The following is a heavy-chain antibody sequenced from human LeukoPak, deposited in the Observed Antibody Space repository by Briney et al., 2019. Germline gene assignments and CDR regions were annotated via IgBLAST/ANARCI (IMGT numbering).Heavy chain of an antibody. V-gene: IGHV3-53*01. CDR2: IYSGGST. CDR3: ARGYDHYYGSGEIDY. CDR1: GFTVSSNY. Sequence: GGSLRLSCAASGFTVSSNYMSWVRQAPGKGLEWVSVIYSGGSTYYADSVKGRFTISRDNAKNSLYLQMNSLRAEDTAVYYCARGYDHYYGSGEIDYWGQGTLVTVSS. J-gene: IGHJ4*02. D-gene: IGHD3-10*01.